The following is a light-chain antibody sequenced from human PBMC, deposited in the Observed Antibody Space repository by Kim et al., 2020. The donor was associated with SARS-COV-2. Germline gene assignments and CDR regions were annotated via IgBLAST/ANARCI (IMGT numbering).Light chain of an antibody. CDR1: QTVLYSSNNKNY. J-gene: IGKJ2*01. CDR3: QQYYSSPVT. V-gene: IGKV4-1*01. CDR2: WAS. Sequence: SASINCQSSQTVLYSSNNKNYLAWYQQNPGQPPKLLIYWASTRESGVPDRFSGSGSGTDFTLTISSLQAEDVAVYYCQQYYSSPVTFGQGTKLEI.